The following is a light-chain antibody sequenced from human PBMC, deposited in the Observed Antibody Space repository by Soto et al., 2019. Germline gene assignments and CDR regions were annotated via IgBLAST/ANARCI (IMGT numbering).Light chain of an antibody. V-gene: IGKV1-33*01. J-gene: IGKJ2*01. CDR3: QQYDNFPPYT. CDR1: RDISVY. Sequence: DIQMTQSPSSLSASAGDSVTITCQASRDISVYLNWYQHKPGHPPKLLVYDASNLQTGVPSRFXGSGSGTHFTFTITNLQPEDFATYYCQQYDNFPPYTFGQGTKVDVK. CDR2: DAS.